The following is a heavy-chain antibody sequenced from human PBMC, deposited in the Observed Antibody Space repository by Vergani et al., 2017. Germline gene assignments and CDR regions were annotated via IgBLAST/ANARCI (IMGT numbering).Heavy chain of an antibody. CDR3: AKDDYYDSSGYYDY. J-gene: IGHJ4*02. D-gene: IGHD3-22*01. CDR1: GFTFSSYG. Sequence: QVQLVESGGGVVQPGRSLRLSCAASGFTFSSYGMHWVRQAPGKGLEWVAVISYDGSNKYYADSVKGRFTISRDNSKNTLYLQMNSLRAEDTAVYYCAKDDYYDSSGYYDYWGQGTLVNVSS. V-gene: IGHV3-30*18. CDR2: ISYDGSNK.